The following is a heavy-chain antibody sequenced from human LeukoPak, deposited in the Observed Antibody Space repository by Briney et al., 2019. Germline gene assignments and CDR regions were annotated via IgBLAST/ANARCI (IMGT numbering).Heavy chain of an antibody. Sequence: GGSLRLSCAASGFTFSTYWMSWVRQAPGKGLEWVANIKRDGSEKYYVDSVKGRFTISRDNAKNSLYLQMNSLRAEDTAVYYCARGDWNYFAYDTKFRTQYYLDDWGQGTLVTVSS. V-gene: IGHV3-7*01. D-gene: IGHD1-7*01. CDR3: ARGDWNYFAYDTKFRTQYYLDD. CDR2: IKRDGSEK. J-gene: IGHJ4*02. CDR1: GFTFSTYW.